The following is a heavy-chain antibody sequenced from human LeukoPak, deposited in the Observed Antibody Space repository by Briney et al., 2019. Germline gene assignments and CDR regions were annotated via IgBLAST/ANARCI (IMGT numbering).Heavy chain of an antibody. CDR3: AKGVWAPRFDS. CDR1: GASFSYDY. J-gene: IGHJ5*01. Sequence: SETLSLTCAVYGASFSYDYWSWIRQAPGKGLEWIAEINHSGGITYNPSPKSRVTISAEKSKSQFSLRLTSVTAADTAVYYCAKGVWAPRFDSWGQGTLVTVSS. V-gene: IGHV4-34*01. CDR2: INHSGGI. D-gene: IGHD7-27*01.